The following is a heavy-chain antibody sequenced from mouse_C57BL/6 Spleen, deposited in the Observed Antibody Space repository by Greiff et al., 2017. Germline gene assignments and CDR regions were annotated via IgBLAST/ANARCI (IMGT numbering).Heavy chain of an antibody. D-gene: IGHD2-1*01. CDR3: ARREYYGKGYFDY. CDR2: ISSGSSTI. V-gene: IGHV5-17*01. CDR1: GFTFSDYG. J-gene: IGHJ2*01. Sequence: EVKLVESGGGLVKPGGSLKLSCAASGFTFSDYGMHWVRQAPEKGLEWVAYISSGSSTIYYADTVKGRFTISRDNAKNTLFLQMTSLRSEDTAMYYCARREYYGKGYFDYWGQGTTLTVST.